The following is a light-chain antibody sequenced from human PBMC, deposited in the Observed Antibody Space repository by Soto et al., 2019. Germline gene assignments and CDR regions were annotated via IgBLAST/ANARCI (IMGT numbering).Light chain of an antibody. V-gene: IGLV1-47*01. Sequence: QAVLTQPPSASGTPGQRVTISCSGSSSNIGSNYVYWYQQLPGTAPKLLIYRNNQRPSGVPDRFSGSKSGTSASLAISGLRSEDEADYYCAAWDDSLSGHYVFGTGTKLTVI. CDR1: SSNIGSNY. J-gene: IGLJ1*01. CDR3: AAWDDSLSGHYV. CDR2: RNN.